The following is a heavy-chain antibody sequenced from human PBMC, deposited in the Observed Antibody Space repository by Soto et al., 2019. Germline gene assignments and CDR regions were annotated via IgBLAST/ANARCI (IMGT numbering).Heavy chain of an antibody. CDR2: ILPMIDIT. D-gene: IGHD6-13*01. Sequence: QVQLVQSGAEVKKPGSSVKVSCKASGGTFSTYTIIWVRQAPGQGLEWMGRILPMIDITNSAQRFQGRVTITADKSTSTAYLELSSLRSEDTAVYYCALGSWSAGTFEIWGRGTMVTVSS. J-gene: IGHJ3*02. V-gene: IGHV1-69*02. CDR3: ALGSWSAGTFEI. CDR1: GGTFSTYT.